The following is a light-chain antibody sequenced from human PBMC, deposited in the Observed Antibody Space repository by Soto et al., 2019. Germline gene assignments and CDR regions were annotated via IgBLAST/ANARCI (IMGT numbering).Light chain of an antibody. CDR3: QQYSDWPWT. J-gene: IGKJ1*01. CDR2: GAS. CDR1: ESVSNN. V-gene: IGKV3-15*01. Sequence: ELVMTQSPATLSVSPGERATLSCRASESVSNNVAWYQQKPGQAPRLLIYGASTRATGIPARFSGSGSGTEFTLTVSNLQSEDFAVYHCQQYSDWPWTFGQGTKVDI.